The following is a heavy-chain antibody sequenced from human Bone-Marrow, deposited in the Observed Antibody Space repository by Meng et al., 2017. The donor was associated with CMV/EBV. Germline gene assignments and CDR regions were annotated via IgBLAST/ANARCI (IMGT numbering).Heavy chain of an antibody. CDR3: AREQLGYCSGGSCAIDF. V-gene: IGHV3-21*01. CDR2: IRSATTFT. CDR1: FTFSSYS. Sequence: FTFSSYSMNWVRQAPGKGLEWVSSIRSATTFTYYADQVEGRFAISRDNAKNSLHLQMNSLRAEDTAVYYCAREQLGYCSGGSCAIDFWGQGTLVTVSS. J-gene: IGHJ4*02. D-gene: IGHD2-15*01.